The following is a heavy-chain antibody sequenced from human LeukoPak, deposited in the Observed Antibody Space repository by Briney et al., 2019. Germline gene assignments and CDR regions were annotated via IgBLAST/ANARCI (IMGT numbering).Heavy chain of an antibody. CDR2: IIPIFGTA. D-gene: IGHD2-2*01. J-gene: IGHJ6*02. CDR1: GGTFSSYA. V-gene: IGHV1-69*13. Sequence: ASVKVSCKASGGTFSSYAISWVRQAPGQGLEWMGGIIPIFGTANYAQKFQGRVTITADESTSTAYMELSSLRSEDTAVYYCARGAYCSSTSCYHVRYYYYYGMDVWGQGTTVTVSS. CDR3: ARGAYCSSTSCYHVRYYYYYGMDV.